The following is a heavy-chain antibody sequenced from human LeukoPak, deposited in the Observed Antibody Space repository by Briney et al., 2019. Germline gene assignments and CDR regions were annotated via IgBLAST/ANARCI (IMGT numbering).Heavy chain of an antibody. V-gene: IGHV1-8*01. CDR1: GYTFTSYD. D-gene: IGHD3-22*01. CDR2: MNPNSGNT. Sequence: ALVKVSCKASGYTFTSYDINWVRQATGQGLEWMGWMNPNSGNTGYAQKFQGRVTMTRNTSISTAYMELSSLRSEDTAVYYCASYYYDSSGYQKPDAFDIWGQGTMVTVSS. CDR3: ASYYYDSSGYQKPDAFDI. J-gene: IGHJ3*02.